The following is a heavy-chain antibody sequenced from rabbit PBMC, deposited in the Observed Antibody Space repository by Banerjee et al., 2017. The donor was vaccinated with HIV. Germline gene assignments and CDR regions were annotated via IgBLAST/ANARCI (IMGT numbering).Heavy chain of an antibody. CDR3: ARDLAGVVGWNFGL. V-gene: IGHV1S40*01. CDR1: GFSFSVNYW. Sequence: QSLEESGGDLVKPGASLTLSCKASGFSFSVNYWICWVRQAPGKGLEWIACIDAGSSGNTVYATWAKGRFTISKTSWTTVTLQMTSLTAADTATYFCARDLAGVVGWNFGLWGPGTLVTVS. CDR2: IDAGSSGNT. J-gene: IGHJ4*01. D-gene: IGHD4-1*01.